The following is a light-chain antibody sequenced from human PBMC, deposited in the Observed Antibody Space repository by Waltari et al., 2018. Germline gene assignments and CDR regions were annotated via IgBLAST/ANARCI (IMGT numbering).Light chain of an antibody. CDR1: STNVGGYNP. V-gene: IGLV2-23*02. Sequence: QSALTQPAYVSGSPGQAIPISCTGTSTNVGGYNPVSWYRQYPGKAPELMIFGVSERPSGISNRLSGSKSGNTATLTISGLQAEDEADYYCLSYSGRSDYVFGTGTRV. CDR3: LSYSGRSDYV. CDR2: GVS. J-gene: IGLJ1*01.